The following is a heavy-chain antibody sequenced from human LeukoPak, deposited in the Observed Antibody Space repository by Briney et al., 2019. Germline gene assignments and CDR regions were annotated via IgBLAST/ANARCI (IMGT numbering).Heavy chain of an antibody. CDR2: ISGTAVGT. CDR1: GFTFTTYA. J-gene: IGHJ4*02. CDR3: ARLSGTYGTTFRVLDS. D-gene: IGHD1-1*01. V-gene: IGHV3-23*01. Sequence: GGSLRLSCAASGFTFTTYAVIWVRQAPGKGLEWVSAISGTAVGTFYADSVKGRFTIPRDNSDNTVSLQVNSLRAEDTAVYYCARLSGTYGTTFRVLDSWGQGTLVIVS.